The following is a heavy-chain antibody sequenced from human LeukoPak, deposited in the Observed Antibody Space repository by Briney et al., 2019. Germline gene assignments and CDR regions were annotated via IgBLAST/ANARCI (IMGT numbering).Heavy chain of an antibody. CDR1: GFTFSSYA. Sequence: PGRSLRLSCAASGFTFSSYAMHWVRQAPGKGLEWVAVISYDGSNKYYADSVKGRFTISRDNSKNTLYLQMNSLRAEDTAVYYCAIYGWDIVVVPAAGVSDYWGQGTLVTVSS. V-gene: IGHV3-30-3*01. CDR3: AIYGWDIVVVPAAGVSDY. CDR2: ISYDGSNK. J-gene: IGHJ4*02. D-gene: IGHD2-2*01.